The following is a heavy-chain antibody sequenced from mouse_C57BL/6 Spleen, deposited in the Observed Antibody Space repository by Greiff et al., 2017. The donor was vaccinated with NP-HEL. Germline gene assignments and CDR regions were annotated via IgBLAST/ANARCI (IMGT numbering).Heavy chain of an antibody. Sequence: QVQLKESGAELVKPGASVNLSCKASGYTFTEYTIHWVKQRSGQGLEWIGWFYPGSGSIKYNEKFKDKATLTADKSSSTVYMELSRLTSEDSAVYFCARHASGYVYFDYWGQGTTLTVSS. CDR2: FYPGSGSI. CDR1: GYTFTEYT. D-gene: IGHD3-1*01. V-gene: IGHV1-62-2*01. CDR3: ARHASGYVYFDY. J-gene: IGHJ2*01.